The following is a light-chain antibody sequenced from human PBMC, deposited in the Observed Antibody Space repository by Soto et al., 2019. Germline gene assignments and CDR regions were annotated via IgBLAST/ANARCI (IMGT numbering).Light chain of an antibody. J-gene: IGKJ2*01. V-gene: IGKV1-5*01. CDR2: DAS. Sequence: DIQMTQSPSTLSASVGDRVTITCRASQSISSWLAWYQQKPGKAPKVLIYDASSLESGVPSRFSGSGSGTEVTLTISSLQPDDFATYYCQQYNSYASFTFGQGTKLEIK. CDR3: QQYNSYASFT. CDR1: QSISSW.